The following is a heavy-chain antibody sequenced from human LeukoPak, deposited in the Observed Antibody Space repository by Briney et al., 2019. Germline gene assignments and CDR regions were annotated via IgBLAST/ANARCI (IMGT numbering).Heavy chain of an antibody. CDR1: GGSISSSSYY. J-gene: IGHJ3*02. CDR2: IYYSGST. V-gene: IGHV4-39*01. D-gene: IGHD6-13*01. Sequence: PSETLSLTCTVSGGSISSSSYYWGWIRQPPGKGLEWIGSIYYSGSTYYNPSLKSRVTISVDTSKNQFSLKLSSVTAADTAVYYCARHLAIMYSSSWSDAFDIWGQGTMVTVSS. CDR3: ARHLAIMYSSSWSDAFDI.